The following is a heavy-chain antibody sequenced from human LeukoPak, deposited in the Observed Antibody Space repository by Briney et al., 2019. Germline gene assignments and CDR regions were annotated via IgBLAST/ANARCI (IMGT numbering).Heavy chain of an antibody. J-gene: IGHJ4*02. CDR3: ARVSTAVAGSDYLDY. D-gene: IGHD6-19*01. Sequence: GGTLTLSCAASGFTFDDHFMEWLGPAPGKELEGVGRIRRRPKRYTTQYAASVQGRFAISRDNSKNSLYLQMNSLKTEDTAVYYCARVSTAVAGSDYLDYWGQGSHVTISS. CDR1: GFTFDDHF. CDR2: IRRRPKRYTT. V-gene: IGHV3-72*01.